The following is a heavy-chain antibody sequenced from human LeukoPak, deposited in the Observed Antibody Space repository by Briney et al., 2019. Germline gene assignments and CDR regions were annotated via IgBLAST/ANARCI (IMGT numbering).Heavy chain of an antibody. CDR3: AKEHIGSSWLFDY. D-gene: IGHD6-13*01. V-gene: IGHV4-38-2*02. Sequence: SETLSLTCTVSGYSISSGYYWGWIRQPPGKGLEWIGSIYHSGSTYYNPSLKSRVTISVDTSKNQFSLKLSSVTAADTAVYYCAKEHIGSSWLFDYWGQGTLVTVSS. CDR1: GYSISSGYY. CDR2: IYHSGST. J-gene: IGHJ4*02.